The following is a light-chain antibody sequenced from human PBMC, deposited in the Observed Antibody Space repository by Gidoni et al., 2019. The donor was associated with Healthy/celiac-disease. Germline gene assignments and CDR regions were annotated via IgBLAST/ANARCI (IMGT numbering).Light chain of an antibody. CDR2: DTT. Sequence: QAVVPPEPSLTVSPGGTVTLTCGCCTGAVTSDHWPYWLQQRPGQPPRTLIYDTTNKHSGTPARFSGSLLGGKAALTLSGAQPEDEAEYYCLLSYTGARVFGGGTRLTVL. CDR3: LLSYTGARV. V-gene: IGLV7-46*01. CDR1: TGAVTSDHW. J-gene: IGLJ2*01.